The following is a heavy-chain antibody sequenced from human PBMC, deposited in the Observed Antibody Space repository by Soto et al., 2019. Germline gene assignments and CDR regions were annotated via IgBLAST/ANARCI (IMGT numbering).Heavy chain of an antibody. CDR1: GFTFSSYA. CDR2: IWYDGSNQ. CDR3: AGGYSCSPGFYFDY. V-gene: IGHV3-33*08. J-gene: IGHJ4*02. D-gene: IGHD5-18*01. Sequence: QVQLVESGGGVVQPGRSLRLSCAASGFTFSSYAMHWVRQAPGQGLEWVAVIWYDGSNQYYADSVKGRITISRDNSKNSLYLQMNSLRDEETAVYYCAGGYSCSPGFYFDYWGQGALVTVSS.